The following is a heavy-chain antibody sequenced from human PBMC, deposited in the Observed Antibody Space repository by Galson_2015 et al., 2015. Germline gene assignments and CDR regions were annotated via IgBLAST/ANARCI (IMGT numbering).Heavy chain of an antibody. Sequence: SLRLSCAASGFTFSSYGMNWVRQAPGKGLEWVAVISHDGNDKYYADSVKGRFTISRDNSKNTLYLQMNSLRAEDTAVYYCAKDQQKTVRGTIAFDIWGQGTMVTVSS. CDR1: GFTFSSYG. CDR3: AKDQQKTVRGTIAFDI. J-gene: IGHJ3*02. D-gene: IGHD3-10*01. V-gene: IGHV3-30*18. CDR2: ISHDGNDK.